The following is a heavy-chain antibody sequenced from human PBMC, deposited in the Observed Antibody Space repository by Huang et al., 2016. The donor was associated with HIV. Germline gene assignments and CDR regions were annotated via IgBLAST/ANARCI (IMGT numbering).Heavy chain of an antibody. V-gene: IGHV4-39*01. J-gene: IGHJ4*02. Sequence: QVRLQESGPGLVKPSETLTLTCTVTGDSISSGSHYWGWVRQPPGKGLEWIVSIRYIGKTYYNLSLKSRVTKFVDTSKNQFSLKLGSVTAPDSALYFCARHNIYCSGGSCSGFDFWGQGILVTVSS. D-gene: IGHD2-15*01. CDR2: IRYIGKT. CDR3: ARHNIYCSGGSCSGFDF. CDR1: GDSISSGSHY.